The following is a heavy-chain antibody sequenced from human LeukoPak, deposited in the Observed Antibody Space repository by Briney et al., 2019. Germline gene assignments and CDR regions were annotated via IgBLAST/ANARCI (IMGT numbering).Heavy chain of an antibody. CDR3: ARFDFSWETHGMDAFDI. J-gene: IGHJ3*02. CDR1: GFSITRGFS. D-gene: IGHD1-26*01. Sequence: SETLSLTCAVSGFSITRGFSWGWVRQPPGKGLESMGTIHHSGNTYYSPSLKSRLTISRATSRNHFSLKLTSVTAADTAVYYCARFDFSWETHGMDAFDIWGQGTVVTVSS. V-gene: IGHV4-38-2*01. CDR2: IHHSGNT.